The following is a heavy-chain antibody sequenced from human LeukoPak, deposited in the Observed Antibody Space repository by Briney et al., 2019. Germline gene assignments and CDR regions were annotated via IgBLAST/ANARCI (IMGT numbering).Heavy chain of an antibody. CDR3: ARMGDDYGDAFDI. CDR1: GFSLSTSGMR. CDR2: IDWDDDK. J-gene: IGHJ3*02. D-gene: IGHD4-17*01. Sequence: ESGPTLVNPTQTLTLTCTFSGFSLSTSGMRVSWIRQPPGKALEWLARIDWDDDKFYSTSLKTRLTISKDTSKNQVVLTMTNMDPVDTATYYCARMGDDYGDAFDIWGPGTMVTVSS. V-gene: IGHV2-70*04.